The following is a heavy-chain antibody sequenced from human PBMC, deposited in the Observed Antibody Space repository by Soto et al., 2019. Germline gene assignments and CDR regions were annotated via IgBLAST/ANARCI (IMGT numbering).Heavy chain of an antibody. Sequence: QVQLVQSGPEVKKPGSSVKVSCEASGGTFSNFAVNWVRQAPGQGLEWVGGIIPLFNVAKYAQKFEGRVTIVADDSTSTAYVDLSSLRSDDTAVYYCAASARDVLGYDYKDTEGLDIWGQGTMVTVSS. CDR3: AASARDVLGYDYKDTEGLDI. J-gene: IGHJ3*02. D-gene: IGHD4-4*01. CDR1: GGTFSNFA. CDR2: IIPLFNVA. V-gene: IGHV1-69*01.